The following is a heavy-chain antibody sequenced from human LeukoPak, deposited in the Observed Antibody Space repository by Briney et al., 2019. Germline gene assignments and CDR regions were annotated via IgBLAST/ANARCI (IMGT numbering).Heavy chain of an antibody. V-gene: IGHV4-59*08. J-gene: IGHJ6*02. Sequence: SETLSLTCTVSGGSISSYYWSWIRQPAGKGLEWIGYIYYSGSTNYNPSLKSLVTISVDTSKNQFSLKLSSVTAADTPVCYCARLTFVVEGYGMDLWPQDTTVPVSS. CDR2: IYYSGST. D-gene: IGHD3-16*01. CDR3: ARLTFVVEGYGMDL. CDR1: GGSISSYY.